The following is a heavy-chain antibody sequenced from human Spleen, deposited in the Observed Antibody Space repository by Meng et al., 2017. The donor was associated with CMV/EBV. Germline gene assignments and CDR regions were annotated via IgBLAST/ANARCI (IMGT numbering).Heavy chain of an antibody. Sequence: ASVKVSCKASGYTFNDSYISWVRQAPGQGLEWMGWINPNTGDTSYAQKFQGTVTMTRDSSINTAYMDLNRLTSDDTAAYYCARNIGAYWGQGTLVTVSS. CDR1: GYTFNDSY. CDR2: INPNTGDT. D-gene: IGHD2/OR15-2a*01. CDR3: ARNIGAY. J-gene: IGHJ4*02. V-gene: IGHV1-2*02.